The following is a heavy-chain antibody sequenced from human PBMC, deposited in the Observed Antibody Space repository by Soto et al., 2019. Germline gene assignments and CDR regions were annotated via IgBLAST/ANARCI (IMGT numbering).Heavy chain of an antibody. CDR2: IIPLLATT. V-gene: IGHV1-69*13. CDR1: GSAFNSFA. CDR3: ARETNTYYYDPQAFDI. J-gene: IGHJ3*02. Sequence: GASVKVSCKASGSAFNSFAITCVRQAPGQGLEWMGEIIPLLATTKYAQKFMGRVTITADESTSTAYMELSSLRSEDTAVYYCARETNTYYYDPQAFDIWGQGTMVTVSS. D-gene: IGHD3-22*01.